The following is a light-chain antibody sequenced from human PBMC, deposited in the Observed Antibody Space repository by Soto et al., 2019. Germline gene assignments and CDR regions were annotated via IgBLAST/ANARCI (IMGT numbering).Light chain of an antibody. V-gene: IGKV1-5*01. J-gene: IGKJ4*01. Sequence: IWMTQSPSLLSASTEYRVTITCRASQSISRWLAWYQKKPGKAPKLLIYDASTLQSGVPSRLSGSGSGTEFTLTISSQQPDDFATYYCQQYKSYSTFGGGTKVDIK. CDR2: DAS. CDR1: QSISRW. CDR3: QQYKSYST.